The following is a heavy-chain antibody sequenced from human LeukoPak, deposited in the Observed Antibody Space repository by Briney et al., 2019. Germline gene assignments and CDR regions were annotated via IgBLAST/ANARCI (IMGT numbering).Heavy chain of an antibody. Sequence: SGGSLRLSCAASGFTFSNFWMAWVRQAPGKGLEWVANIKQDGSIQYYGDSVKGRFTISRDNARNSLYLRMNSLRAEDTALYYCATSYDSSGCDWGQGTLVTVSS. CDR1: GFTFSNFW. D-gene: IGHD3-22*01. CDR3: ATSYDSSGCD. CDR2: IKQDGSIQ. J-gene: IGHJ4*02. V-gene: IGHV3-7*01.